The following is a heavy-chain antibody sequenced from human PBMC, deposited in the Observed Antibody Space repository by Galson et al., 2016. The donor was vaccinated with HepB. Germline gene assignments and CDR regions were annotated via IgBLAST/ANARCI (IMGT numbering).Heavy chain of an antibody. D-gene: IGHD3-16*01. CDR2: IYPDDSDT. CDR1: GYSFVSYW. V-gene: IGHV5-51*01. J-gene: IGHJ3*02. CDR3: ARRAYSFGLRGGAFDI. Sequence: QSGAEVKKPGESLKISCKASGYSFVSYWIGWVRQTPGKGLEWMGIIYPDDSDTTYSPSFQGLVTISADKSISTAYLQWSSLKASATAIYYCARRAYSFGLRGGAFDIWGQGTVVTVS.